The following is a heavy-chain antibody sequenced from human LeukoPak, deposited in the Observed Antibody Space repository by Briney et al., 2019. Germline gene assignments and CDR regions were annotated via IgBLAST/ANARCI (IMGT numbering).Heavy chain of an antibody. V-gene: IGHV3-30*18. CDR2: ISYDGSNK. J-gene: IGHJ4*02. CDR3: AKEGSSPRGRWWLFDY. CDR1: GFTFSSYG. Sequence: GGSLRLSCAASGFTFSSYGMHWVRQAPGKGLEWVAVISYDGSNKYYADSVKGRFTISRDNSKNTLYLQMNSLRAEDTAVYYCAKEGSSPRGRWWLFDYWGQGTLVTVSS. D-gene: IGHD3-10*01.